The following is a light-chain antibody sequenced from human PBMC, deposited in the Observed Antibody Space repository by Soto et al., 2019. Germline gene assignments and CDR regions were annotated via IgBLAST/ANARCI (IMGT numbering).Light chain of an antibody. CDR2: GNS. Sequence: QSVLTQPPSVYGAPEHRVTISCNRSSSNIGAGYDVHWYQQLPGTAPKLLIYGNSNRPSGVPDRFSGSKSGTSASLAITGLQADDEADYYCHSYDSSLSGSGVVFGGGTKLTVL. CDR3: HSYDSSLSGSGVV. J-gene: IGLJ2*01. CDR1: SSNIGAGYD. V-gene: IGLV1-40*01.